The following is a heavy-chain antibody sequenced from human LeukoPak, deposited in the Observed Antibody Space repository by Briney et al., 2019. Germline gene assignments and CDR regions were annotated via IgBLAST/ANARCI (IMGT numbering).Heavy chain of an antibody. J-gene: IGHJ4*02. CDR2: IYTSGST. D-gene: IGHD3-10*01. CDR3: ARSLAGYYGSGSYYKWDYFDY. V-gene: IGHV4-61*02. Sequence: KPSQTLSLTCTVSGGSISSGSYYWSWIRQPAGKGLEWIGRIYTSGSTNYNPSLKSRVTMSVDTSKNQFSLKLSSVTAADTAVYYCARSLAGYYGSGSYYKWDYFDYWGQGTLVTVSS. CDR1: GGSISSGSYY.